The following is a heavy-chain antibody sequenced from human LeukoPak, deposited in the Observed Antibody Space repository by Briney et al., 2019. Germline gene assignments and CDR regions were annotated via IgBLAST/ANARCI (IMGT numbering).Heavy chain of an antibody. CDR1: GFTFTGYY. CDR2: INPNSGGT. Sequence: PGGSLRLSCAASGFTFTGYYMHWVRQAPGQGLEWMGWINPNSGGTNYAQKFQGRVTMTRDTSISTAYMELSRLRSDDTAVYYCARADHREWELPFDYWGQGTLVTVSS. J-gene: IGHJ4*02. D-gene: IGHD1-26*01. CDR3: ARADHREWELPFDY. V-gene: IGHV1-2*02.